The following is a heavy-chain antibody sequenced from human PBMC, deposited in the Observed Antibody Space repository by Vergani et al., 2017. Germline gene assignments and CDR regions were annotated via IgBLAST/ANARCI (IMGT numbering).Heavy chain of an antibody. J-gene: IGHJ6*02. D-gene: IGHD3-22*01. CDR1: GFTFSSAW. V-gene: IGHV3-11*01. Sequence: VQPVESGGGLVKPGGSLRLSCTTSGFTFSSAWMSWVRQAPGKGLEWVSYISSSGSTIYYADSVKGRFTISRDNAKNSLYLQMNSLRAEDTAVYYCARKHISNYYDSSGYYYMGYYYGMDVWGQGTTVTVSS. CDR2: ISSSGSTI. CDR3: ARKHISNYYDSSGYYYMGYYYGMDV.